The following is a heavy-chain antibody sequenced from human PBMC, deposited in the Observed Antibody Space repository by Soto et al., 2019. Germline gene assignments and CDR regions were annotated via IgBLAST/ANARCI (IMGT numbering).Heavy chain of an antibody. J-gene: IGHJ5*02. CDR3: TRSSGISETSRNWFDP. D-gene: IGHD1-26*01. V-gene: IGHV3-21*01. Sequence: LSLSWGSDGRSVGRHCRSWWRQYHGKGLEWVSCISPSGTYIYYADSLKGRFTISRDNAKNSVYLQMNSLRAEDTAVYYCTRSSGISETSRNWFDPWCQGTLVTVSS. CDR2: ISPSGTYI. CDR1: GRSVGRHC.